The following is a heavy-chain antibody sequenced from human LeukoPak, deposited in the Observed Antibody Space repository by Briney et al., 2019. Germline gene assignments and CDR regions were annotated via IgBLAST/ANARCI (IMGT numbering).Heavy chain of an antibody. CDR3: ARGGYSGTEKPNDY. V-gene: IGHV1-2*02. Sequence: ASVKVSCKPSGYTFSGYYLHWVRQAPGQGLEWMGWINPNNGDTYSAQKFQGRVIMTRDTSITTAYMELRRLRSDDTAVYYCARGGYSGTEKPNDYWGPGTLVTASS. D-gene: IGHD5-12*01. J-gene: IGHJ4*02. CDR1: GYTFSGYY. CDR2: INPNNGDT.